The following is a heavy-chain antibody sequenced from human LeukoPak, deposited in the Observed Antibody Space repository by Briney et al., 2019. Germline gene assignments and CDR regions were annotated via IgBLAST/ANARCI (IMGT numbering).Heavy chain of an antibody. CDR1: GGSISSRTYY. D-gene: IGHD3-22*01. J-gene: IGHJ4*02. Sequence: SETLSLTCTVSGGSISSRTYYWGWIRQPPGKGLEWIGSFYYSGSTFYNPSLKSRVTISVDTSKNQFSLKLSSVTAADTAVYYCARFYYDSRGYWYYFDYWGQGTLVTVSS. CDR3: ARFYYDSRGYWYYFDY. V-gene: IGHV4-39*01. CDR2: FYYSGST.